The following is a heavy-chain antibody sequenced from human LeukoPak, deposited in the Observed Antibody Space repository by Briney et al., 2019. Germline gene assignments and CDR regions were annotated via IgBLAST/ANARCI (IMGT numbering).Heavy chain of an antibody. J-gene: IGHJ4*02. D-gene: IGHD6-13*01. CDR1: GFTFSSYS. Sequence: GGSLRLSCAASGFTFSSYSMNWVRQAPGKGLEWVSYISSSSSYIYYADSVKGRFTISRDNAKNSLYLQMNSLRAEDTAVYYCARETHIRIAAAGTNFDYWGQGTLVTVSS. CDR3: ARETHIRIAAAGTNFDY. V-gene: IGHV3-21*05. CDR2: ISSSSSYI.